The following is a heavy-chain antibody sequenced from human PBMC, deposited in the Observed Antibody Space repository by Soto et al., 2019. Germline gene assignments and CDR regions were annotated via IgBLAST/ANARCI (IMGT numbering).Heavy chain of an antibody. J-gene: IGHJ4*02. D-gene: IGHD1-26*01. CDR3: AREWVGASHFDY. CDR1: GFTFSSYA. Sequence: HPGGSLRLSCAASGFTFSSYAMHWVRQAPGKGLEWVAVISYDGSNKYYADSVKGRFTISRDNSKNTLYLQMNSLRAEDTAVYYCAREWVGASHFDYWGQGTLVTVSS. V-gene: IGHV3-30-3*01. CDR2: ISYDGSNK.